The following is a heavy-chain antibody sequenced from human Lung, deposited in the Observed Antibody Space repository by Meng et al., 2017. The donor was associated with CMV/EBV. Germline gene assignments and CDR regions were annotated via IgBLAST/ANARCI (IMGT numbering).Heavy chain of an antibody. V-gene: IGHV3-66*02. CDR1: GFPVSTNY. Sequence: ESXKISCTASGFPVSTNYMNWVRQAPGKGLEWVSFIYSDTSTYYGDSVKGRFTISRDNSKNTVHLQMNSLRTEDTAIYYCARDGMRFSFDIWGQGTMVT. CDR3: ARDGMRFSFDI. J-gene: IGHJ3*02. D-gene: IGHD3-3*01. CDR2: IYSDTST.